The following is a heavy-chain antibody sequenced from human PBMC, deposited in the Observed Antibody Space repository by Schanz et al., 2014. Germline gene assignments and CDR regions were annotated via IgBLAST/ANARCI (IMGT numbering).Heavy chain of an antibody. CDR2: ISAHNGNT. Sequence: QVQLVQSGAEVKKPGASVKVSCKASGYTFTIFPITWVRKAPGQGLEWMGWISAHNGNTKYVQKFQGRVTMTTDTSTRTAYMELRSLISDDTAVYYCARGGHWGMDVWGQGTTVTVSS. CDR1: GYTFTIFP. J-gene: IGHJ6*02. V-gene: IGHV1-18*01. D-gene: IGHD1-1*01. CDR3: ARGGHWGMDV.